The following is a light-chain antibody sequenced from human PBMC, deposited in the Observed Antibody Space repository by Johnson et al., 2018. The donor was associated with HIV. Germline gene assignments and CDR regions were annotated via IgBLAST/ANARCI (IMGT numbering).Light chain of an antibody. J-gene: IGLJ1*01. Sequence: QSVLTQPPSVSAAPGQKVTISCSGSSSNIGNNYVSWYQQLPGTAPKLLIYENNKRPSGIPDRFSGYKSGTSATLGITVLQTGDEADYYCGTWDSSLSAGVFGTGTKVTVL. CDR3: GTWDSSLSAGV. V-gene: IGLV1-51*02. CDR1: SSNIGNNY. CDR2: ENN.